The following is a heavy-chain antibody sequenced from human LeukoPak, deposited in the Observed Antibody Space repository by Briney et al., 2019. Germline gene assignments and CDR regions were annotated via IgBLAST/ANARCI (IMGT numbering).Heavy chain of an antibody. CDR3: ARDPGSGSYYGVDY. J-gene: IGHJ4*02. Sequence: GGSLRLSCAASGFTFTTYAMSWVRQAPGKGLEWVSSISSSSSYIYYADSVKGRFTISRDNAKNSLYLQMNSLRAEDTAVYYCARDPGSGSYYGVDYWGQGTLVTVSS. CDR2: ISSSSSYI. CDR1: GFTFTTYA. D-gene: IGHD3-10*01. V-gene: IGHV3-21*01.